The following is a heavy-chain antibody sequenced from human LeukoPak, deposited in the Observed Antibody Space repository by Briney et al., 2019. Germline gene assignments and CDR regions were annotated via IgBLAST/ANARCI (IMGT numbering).Heavy chain of an antibody. V-gene: IGHV3-7*03. D-gene: IGHD3-10*01. J-gene: IGHJ5*02. CDR2: IKQDGSDK. Sequence: PGGSLRLSCAASGFTFGNYWMSWVRQAPGKGLEWVANIKQDGSDKYYVDSVTGRFTISRDNTKNSLFLQMNSLRDGDTAVYYCARGKRRFDPWGQGTLVTVSS. CDR1: GFTFGNYW. CDR3: ARGKRRFDP.